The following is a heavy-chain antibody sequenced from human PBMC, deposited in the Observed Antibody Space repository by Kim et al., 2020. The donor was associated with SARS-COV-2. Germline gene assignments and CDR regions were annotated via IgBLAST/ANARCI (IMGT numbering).Heavy chain of an antibody. Sequence: SETLSLTCTVSGGSISSSSYYWGWIRQPPGKGLEWIGSIYYSGSTYYNPSLKSRVTISVDTSKNQFSLKLSSVTAADTAVYYCARVQRITMIVVVPRPVEWGQGTLVTVSS. CDR1: GGSISSSSYY. CDR2: IYYSGST. D-gene: IGHD3-22*01. CDR3: ARVQRITMIVVVPRPVE. V-gene: IGHV4-39*07. J-gene: IGHJ4*02.